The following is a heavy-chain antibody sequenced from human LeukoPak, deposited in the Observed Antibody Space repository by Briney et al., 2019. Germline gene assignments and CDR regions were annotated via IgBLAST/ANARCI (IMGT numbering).Heavy chain of an antibody. V-gene: IGHV4-39*01. D-gene: IGHD5-24*01. CDR1: GGSISSTSYY. Sequence: PSETLSLTCTVSGGSISSTSYYWGWIRQPPGKGLEWIGNIFYGGSTYYNPSLRSRVTISLDASKNQFSLKLTSVTAADTAVYYCARLPRRDGYNDAFDIWGQGTMVTVSS. CDR3: ARLPRRDGYNDAFDI. J-gene: IGHJ3*02. CDR2: IFYGGST.